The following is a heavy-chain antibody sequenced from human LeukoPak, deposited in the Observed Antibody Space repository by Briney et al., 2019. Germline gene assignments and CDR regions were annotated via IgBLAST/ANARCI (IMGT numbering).Heavy chain of an antibody. V-gene: IGHV3-7*01. CDR1: GFTFSSYW. Sequence: GGSLRLSCAASGFTFSSYWMSWVRQAPGKGLKWVANIKQDGSEKYYVDSVKGRFTISRDNAKNSLYLQMNSLRAEDTAVYYCAREGRRCSGGSCRYARVFDYWGQGTLVTVSS. CDR2: IKQDGSEK. CDR3: AREGRRCSGGSCRYARVFDY. J-gene: IGHJ4*02. D-gene: IGHD2-15*01.